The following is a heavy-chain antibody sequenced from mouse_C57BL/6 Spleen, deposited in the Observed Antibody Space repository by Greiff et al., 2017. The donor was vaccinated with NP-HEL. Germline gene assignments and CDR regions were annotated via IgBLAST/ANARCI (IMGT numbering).Heavy chain of an antibody. CDR1: GFNIKDYY. CDR2: IDPEDGDT. CDR3: TTPVVARDWYFDV. D-gene: IGHD1-1*01. J-gene: IGHJ1*03. Sequence: VQLQQSGAELVRPGASVKLSCTASGFNIKDYYMHWVKQRPEQGLEWIGRIDPEDGDTEYAPKFPGKATMTADTSSNTAYLQLSSLTSEDTAVYYCTTPVVARDWYFDVWGTGTTVTVSS. V-gene: IGHV14-1*01.